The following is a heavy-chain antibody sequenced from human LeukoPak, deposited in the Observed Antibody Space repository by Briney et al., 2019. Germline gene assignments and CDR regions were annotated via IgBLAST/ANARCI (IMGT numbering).Heavy chain of an antibody. CDR2: IYYSGST. CDR3: ARGGVRGVTITTDHFDY. J-gene: IGHJ4*02. CDR1: GGSISSYY. Sequence: SETLSPTCTVSGGSISSYYWSWIRQPPGKGLEWIGYIYYSGSTNYNPSLKSRVSISVDTSKNQFSLKLSSVTAADTAVYYCARGGVRGVTITTDHFDYWGQGTLVTVSS. D-gene: IGHD3-10*01. V-gene: IGHV4-59*08.